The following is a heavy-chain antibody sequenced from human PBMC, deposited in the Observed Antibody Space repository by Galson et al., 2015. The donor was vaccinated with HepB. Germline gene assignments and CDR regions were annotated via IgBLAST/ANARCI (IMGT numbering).Heavy chain of an antibody. CDR2: IIPILGIA. V-gene: IGHV1-69*02. CDR3: ARDSSGWYGGNWFDP. Sequence: SVKVSCKASGGTFSSYTISWVRQAPGQGLEWMGRIIPILGIANYAQKFQGRVTMTTDTSTSTAYMELRSLRSDDTAVYYCARDSSGWYGGNWFDPWGQGTLVTVSS. CDR1: GGTFSSYT. J-gene: IGHJ5*02. D-gene: IGHD6-19*01.